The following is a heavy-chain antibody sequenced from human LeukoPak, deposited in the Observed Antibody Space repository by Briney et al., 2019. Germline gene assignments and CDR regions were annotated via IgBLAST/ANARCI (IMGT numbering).Heavy chain of an antibody. D-gene: IGHD2-15*01. CDR3: ARISQSSGGFYY. CDR2: ISYRGST. Sequence: SETLSLTCTVSGGSVSNSGGFYWSWIRQHPGNGLEWIGFISYRGSTYYNPSLKSRVSMSVDTSKSQFSLRLSSVTDEDTAVYYCARISQSSGGFYYWGQGTLVTVSS. V-gene: IGHV4-31*02. CDR1: GGSVSNSGGFY. J-gene: IGHJ4*02.